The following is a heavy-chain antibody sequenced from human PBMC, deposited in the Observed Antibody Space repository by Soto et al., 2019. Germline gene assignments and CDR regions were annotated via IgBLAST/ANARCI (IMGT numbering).Heavy chain of an antibody. V-gene: IGHV3-11*01. Sequence: QVQLVESGGGWVKTGGSLRLSCAASKFTFSDYYMNWIRQAPGKGLEWLSYISSSGSTIYYADSVKGRFTISRDNAKNSLYLQMNSLRVEDTAVYYCARDRQFNWNYVLPRFFDYWGQGTLVTVSS. CDR3: ARDRQFNWNYVLPRFFDY. CDR1: KFTFSDYY. CDR2: ISSSGSTI. D-gene: IGHD1-7*01. J-gene: IGHJ4*02.